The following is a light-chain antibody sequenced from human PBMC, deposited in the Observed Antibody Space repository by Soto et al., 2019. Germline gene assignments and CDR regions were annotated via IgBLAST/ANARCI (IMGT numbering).Light chain of an antibody. CDR3: QQYNNWPPWT. CDR1: QSVSSN. Sequence: IVMTQSPATLSVSPGARATLSCRASQSVSSNLAWYSQNPGQAPRLLIYGASTRATGIPARFSGSGSGTEFTLTISSLQSEDFAVYYCQQYNNWPPWTFGQGTKVDIK. V-gene: IGKV3-15*01. J-gene: IGKJ1*01. CDR2: GAS.